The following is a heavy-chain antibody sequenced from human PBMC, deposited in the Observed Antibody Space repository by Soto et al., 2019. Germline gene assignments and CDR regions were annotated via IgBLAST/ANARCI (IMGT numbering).Heavy chain of an antibody. Sequence: QVQLVQSGAEVKKPGASVKVSCKASGYIFTDYYINWVRQAPGQGLEWMGIIIPGSATTKYAQKVQGRVTMTRDAATSTVNMELSSLLSDDTAVYFCAKALGQMGATTPGFGVWGQGTMVTVSS. V-gene: IGHV1-46*01. CDR2: IIPGSATT. D-gene: IGHD1-26*01. CDR3: AKALGQMGATTPGFGV. CDR1: GYIFTDYY. J-gene: IGHJ3*01.